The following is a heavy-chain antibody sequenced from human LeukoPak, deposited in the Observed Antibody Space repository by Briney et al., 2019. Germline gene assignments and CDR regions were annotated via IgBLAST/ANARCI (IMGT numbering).Heavy chain of an antibody. CDR1: GCSISSSSYY. Sequence: SETLSLTCTVSGCSISSSSYYWACIRQPPGKGLEWIGSMFHCGSTYYNPSHKSRVTISVDTSKIQFSLQLTSVTAADTAVYYCARHGSYYAVQFFDYWGQGTLVTVSS. V-gene: IGHV4-39*01. J-gene: IGHJ4*02. D-gene: IGHD1-26*01. CDR3: ARHGSYYAVQFFDY. CDR2: MFHCGST.